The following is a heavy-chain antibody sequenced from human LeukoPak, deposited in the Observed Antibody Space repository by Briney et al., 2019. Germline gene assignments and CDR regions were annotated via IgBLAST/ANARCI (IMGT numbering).Heavy chain of an antibody. CDR1: GGSISSGSYD. V-gene: IGHV4-61*02. CDR3: ARLKKGFTFDY. J-gene: IGHJ4*02. CDR2: IYTSGST. Sequence: SETLSLTCTVSGGSISSGSYDWSWIRQPAGKGLEWIGRIYTSGSTNYNPSLKSRVTISVDTSKNQFSLKLSSVTAADTAVYYCARLKKGFTFDYWGQGTLVTVSS.